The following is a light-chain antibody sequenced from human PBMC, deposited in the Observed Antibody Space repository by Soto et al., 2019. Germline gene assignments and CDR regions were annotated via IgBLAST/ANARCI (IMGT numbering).Light chain of an antibody. V-gene: IGLV2-11*01. Sequence: QSALTQARSVSGSPGQSVTISCTGTSSDVGTYNFVSWYQQHPGKAPKLMVYDVTKRPSGVPDRFSGSKSGNTASLTISALQAEDEADYHCCSYAGSSTWVFGGGTKLTVL. CDR2: DVT. CDR1: SSDVGTYNF. J-gene: IGLJ3*02. CDR3: CSYAGSSTWV.